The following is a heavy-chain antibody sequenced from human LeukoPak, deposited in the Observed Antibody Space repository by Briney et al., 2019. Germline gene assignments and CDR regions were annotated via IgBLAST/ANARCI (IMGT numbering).Heavy chain of an antibody. CDR2: ISYDGSNK. J-gene: IGHJ4*02. CDR1: GFTFSSYA. V-gene: IGHV3-30-3*01. CDR3: AILSGFGEPPAH. Sequence: GGSLRLSCAASGFTFSSYAMHWVRQAPGKGLEWVAVISYDGSNKYYADSVKGRFTISRDNSKSTLYLQMNSLRAEDTAVYYCAILSGFGEPPAHWGQGTLATVSS. D-gene: IGHD3-10*01.